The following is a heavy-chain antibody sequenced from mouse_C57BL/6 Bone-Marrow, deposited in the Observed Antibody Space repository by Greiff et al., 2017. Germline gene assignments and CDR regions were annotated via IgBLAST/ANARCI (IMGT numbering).Heavy chain of an antibody. CDR3: ARHTYYEYFDV. Sequence: EVLLVESGGGLVKPGGSLKLSCAASGFTFSSYTMSWVRQTPEKRLEWVATISGGGGNTYYPDSVKGRFTIARANAKNTLYLQMISLRSEDTALYYCARHTYYEYFDVWGTGATVTVSS. CDR1: GFTFSSYT. J-gene: IGHJ1*03. D-gene: IGHD2-10*01. V-gene: IGHV5-9*01. CDR2: ISGGGGNT.